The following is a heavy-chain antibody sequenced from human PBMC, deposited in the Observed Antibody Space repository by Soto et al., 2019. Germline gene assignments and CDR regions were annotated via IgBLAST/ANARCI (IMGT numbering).Heavy chain of an antibody. Sequence: GASVKVSCKASGGTFSSYAISWVRQAPGQGLEWMGGIIPIFGTANYAQKFRGRVTITADESTSTAYMELSSLRSEDTAVYYCARDISRGYYLYYYGMDVWGQGTTVTVSS. D-gene: IGHD3-22*01. CDR3: ARDISRGYYLYYYGMDV. CDR2: IIPIFGTA. J-gene: IGHJ6*02. CDR1: GGTFSSYA. V-gene: IGHV1-69*13.